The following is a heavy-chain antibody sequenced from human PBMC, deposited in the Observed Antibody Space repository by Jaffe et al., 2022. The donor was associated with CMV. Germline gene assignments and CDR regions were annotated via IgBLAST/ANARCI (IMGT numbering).Heavy chain of an antibody. CDR2: IYYSGST. Sequence: QVQLQESGPGLVKPSETLSLTCTVSGGSVSSGSYYWSWIRQPPGKGLEWIGYIYYSGSTNYNPSLKSRVTISVDTSKNQFSLKLSSVTAADTAVYYCARSDGFYGDWLFDYWGQGTLVTVSS. D-gene: IGHD4-17*01. CDR1: GGSVSSGSYY. J-gene: IGHJ4*02. CDR3: ARSDGFYGDWLFDY. V-gene: IGHV4-61*01.